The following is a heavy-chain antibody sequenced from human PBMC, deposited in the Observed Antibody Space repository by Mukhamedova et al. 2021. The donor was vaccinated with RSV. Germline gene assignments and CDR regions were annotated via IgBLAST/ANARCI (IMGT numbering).Heavy chain of an antibody. D-gene: IGHD3-10*01. Sequence: WIRQPPGKGLEWIGEITPSGTPNFTPSLTSPVTISLDTSKSQCSLKLTSLTAGDTAVYYCARRPGWLHSGETWCQGTLVTASS. CDR2: ITPSGTP. CDR3: ARRPGWLHSGET. J-gene: IGHJ4*02. V-gene: IGHV4-34*13.